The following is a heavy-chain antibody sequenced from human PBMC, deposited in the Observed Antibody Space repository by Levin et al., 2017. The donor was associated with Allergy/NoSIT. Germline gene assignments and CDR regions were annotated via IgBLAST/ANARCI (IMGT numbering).Heavy chain of an antibody. J-gene: IGHJ3*02. CDR2: ISAYNGNT. CDR1: GYTFTSYG. V-gene: IGHV1-18*01. Sequence: GESLKISCKASGYTFTSYGISWVRQAPGQGLEWMGWISAYNGNTNYAQKLQGRVTMTTDTSTSTAYMELRSLRSDDTAVYYCARHLTTDGDYGGLRPDAFDIWGQGTMVTVSS. CDR3: ARHLTTDGDYGGLRPDAFDI. D-gene: IGHD4-17*01.